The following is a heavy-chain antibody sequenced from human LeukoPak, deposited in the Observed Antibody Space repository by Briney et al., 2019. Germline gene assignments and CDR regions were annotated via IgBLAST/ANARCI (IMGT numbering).Heavy chain of an antibody. Sequence: SETLSLTCTVSGGSASSGSHYWSWIRQPPGKGLEWIGYIYYSGSTNYNPSLESRVAISADTPKNQFSLNLSSVTAADTAVYYCARMVSGYYELDCWGQGTLVTVSS. CDR1: GGSASSGSHY. V-gene: IGHV4-61*01. J-gene: IGHJ4*02. D-gene: IGHD3-22*01. CDR3: ARMVSGYYELDC. CDR2: IYYSGST.